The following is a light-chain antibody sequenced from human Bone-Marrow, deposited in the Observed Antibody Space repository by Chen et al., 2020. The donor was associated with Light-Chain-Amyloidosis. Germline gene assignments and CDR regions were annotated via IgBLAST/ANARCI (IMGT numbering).Light chain of an antibody. CDR3: SSYTMTNTLV. V-gene: IGLV2-14*01. CDR2: EVT. J-gene: IGLJ1*01. Sequence: QSALTQPASVSGSPGQSITISCTGTSSDVGGDNHVSWYQQHPDKAPKLMIYEVTNRPSCVPDRFSGSKSDNTASLTISRLQTEDEAEYFCSSYTMTNTLVFGSGTRVTVL. CDR1: SSDVGGDNH.